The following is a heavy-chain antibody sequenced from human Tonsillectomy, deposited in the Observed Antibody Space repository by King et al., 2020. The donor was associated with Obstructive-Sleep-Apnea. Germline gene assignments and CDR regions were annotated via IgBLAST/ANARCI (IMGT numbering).Heavy chain of an antibody. J-gene: IGHJ6*02. V-gene: IGHV6-1*01. CDR1: GDSVSRNSAA. CDR3: AGEGYVPMGGYYYGMDV. CDR2: TYYRSKWYN. Sequence: VQLQQSGPGLVKPSQTLSLTCVISGDSVSRNSAAWNWIRQSPSRGLEWLGRTYYRSKWYNDYAVSVKSRITINADTSKNQLSLQLNSVTPEDTAVYYCAGEGYVPMGGYYYGMDVWGQGTTVTVSS. D-gene: IGHD2-2*01.